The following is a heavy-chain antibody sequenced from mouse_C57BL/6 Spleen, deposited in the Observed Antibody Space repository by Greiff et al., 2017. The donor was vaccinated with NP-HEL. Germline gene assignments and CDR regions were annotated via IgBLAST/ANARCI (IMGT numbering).Heavy chain of an antibody. CDR2: IDPSDSYT. CDR1: GYTFTSYW. V-gene: IGHV1-59*01. D-gene: IGHD1-1*01. Sequence: QVQLQQPGAELVRPGTSVKLSCKASGYTFTSYWMHWVKQRPGHGLEWIGVIDPSDSYTNYNQKFKGKATLTVDTSSSTAYMQLSSLTSEDSAVYYCAREGSYRYFDVWGTGTTVTVSS. J-gene: IGHJ1*03. CDR3: AREGSYRYFDV.